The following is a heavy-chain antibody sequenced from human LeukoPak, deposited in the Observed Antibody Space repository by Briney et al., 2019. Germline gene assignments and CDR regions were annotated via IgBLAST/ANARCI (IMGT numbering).Heavy chain of an antibody. V-gene: IGHV3-21*01. CDR2: ISGTSSYI. D-gene: IGHD2-2*01. CDR1: GFTFSSYS. J-gene: IGHJ4*02. Sequence: GGSLTLSCAASGFTFSSYSKSWVRQAPGKGLEWVSSISGTSSYIYYADSVKGRFTISRDNAKNSLYLHMNSLRAEDTAVYYCARVPADYWGQGALVTVSS. CDR3: ARVPADY.